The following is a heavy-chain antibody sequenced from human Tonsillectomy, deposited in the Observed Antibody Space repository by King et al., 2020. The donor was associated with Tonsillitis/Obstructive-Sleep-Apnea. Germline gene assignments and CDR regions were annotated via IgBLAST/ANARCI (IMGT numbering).Heavy chain of an antibody. D-gene: IGHD1-26*01. J-gene: IGHJ6*03. CDR2: IWYDGSKN. Sequence: VQLVESGGGVVQPGRSLRLSCAASGFTFSTDGMLWVRQAPGKGLEWVAIIWYDGSKNYYGDSVKGRFTISRDNSKNTLYLQMNSLIAEDTAVYYCARGRSGATNFYHDIDVWGKGTTVTVSS. V-gene: IGHV3-33*08. CDR3: ARGRSGATNFYHDIDV. CDR1: GFTFSTDG.